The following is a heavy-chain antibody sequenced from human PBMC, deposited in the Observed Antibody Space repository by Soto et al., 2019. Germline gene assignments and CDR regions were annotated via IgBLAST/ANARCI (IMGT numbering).Heavy chain of an antibody. V-gene: IGHV5-51*01. CDR3: ASLTGAAAATNAFDI. D-gene: IGHD6-25*01. CDR1: GYSFTSYW. CDR2: IYPGDSDT. J-gene: IGHJ3*02. Sequence: PGESLKISCKGSGYSFTSYWIGWVRQMPGKGLEWMGIIYPGDSDTRYSPSFQGQVTISADKSISTAYLQWSSLKASDTAMYYCASLTGAAAATNAFDIWGQGTMVTVSS.